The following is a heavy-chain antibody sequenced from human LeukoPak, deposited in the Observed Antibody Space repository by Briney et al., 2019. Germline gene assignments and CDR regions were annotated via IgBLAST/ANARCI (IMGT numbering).Heavy chain of an antibody. D-gene: IGHD2-21*01. J-gene: IGHJ5*02. CDR1: GGTISNYD. Sequence: ASVKVSCKASGGTISNYDISWVRQAPGQGLEWMGGIIPIFGTVNYAQKFQGRVTINTDESTSTAYMELSSLRSEDTAVYYCASLAYCGSDCSGDNWFDPWGQGTLVTV. V-gene: IGHV1-69*05. CDR3: ASLAYCGSDCSGDNWFDP. CDR2: IIPIFGTV.